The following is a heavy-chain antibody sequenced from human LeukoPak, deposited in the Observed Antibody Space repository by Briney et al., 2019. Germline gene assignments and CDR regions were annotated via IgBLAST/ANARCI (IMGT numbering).Heavy chain of an antibody. CDR2: IIPIFGTA. CDR1: GGTFSSYA. Sequence: ASVKVSCKASGGTFSSYAISWVRQAPGQGLEWMGGIIPIFGTANYAQKFQGRVTITADESTSTAYMELSSLRSEDTAVYYCASGGTMIVGLLFDYWGQGTPVTVSS. J-gene: IGHJ4*02. CDR3: ASGGTMIVGLLFDY. V-gene: IGHV1-69*13. D-gene: IGHD3-22*01.